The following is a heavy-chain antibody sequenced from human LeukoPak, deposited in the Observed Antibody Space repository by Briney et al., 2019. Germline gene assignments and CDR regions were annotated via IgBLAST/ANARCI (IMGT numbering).Heavy chain of an antibody. Sequence: PGGSLRLSCAASGFTFSSYAMSWVRQAPGKGLEWVSAISGSGGSTYYADSVKGRFTISRDNSKNTLYLQMNSLRAEDTAVYYCAKHLGEQQLVHYYFDYWGQGTLVTVSS. CDR3: AKHLGEQQLVHYYFDY. CDR1: GFTFSSYA. V-gene: IGHV3-23*01. J-gene: IGHJ4*02. D-gene: IGHD6-13*01. CDR2: ISGSGGST.